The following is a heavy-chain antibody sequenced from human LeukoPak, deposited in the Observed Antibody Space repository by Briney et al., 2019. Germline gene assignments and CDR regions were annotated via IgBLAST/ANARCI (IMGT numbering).Heavy chain of an antibody. Sequence: GGSLRLSCAASGFTFSRYSMNWVRQAPGKGLEWVSSISSSSSYIYYADSVKGRFTISIDNAKNSLYLQMNSLRAEDTAVYYCARDRGGIAVAGNYFDYWGQGTLVTVSS. J-gene: IGHJ4*02. CDR2: ISSSSSYI. CDR3: ARDRGGIAVAGNYFDY. CDR1: GFTFSRYS. D-gene: IGHD6-19*01. V-gene: IGHV3-21*01.